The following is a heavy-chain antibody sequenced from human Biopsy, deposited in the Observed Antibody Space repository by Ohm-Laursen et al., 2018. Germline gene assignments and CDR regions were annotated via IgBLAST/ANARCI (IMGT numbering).Heavy chain of an antibody. CDR2: ISDGGTTI. CDR1: GFPFSDYY. CDR3: ARGMRSSGWPYFDS. Sequence: SLRLSCAAFGFPFSDYYMRWIRQAPGKGLDWVSYISDGGTTIYYADSVKGRFTISRDNAKKSLYLQMNSLRAEDTAIYYCARGMRSSGWPYFDSWGQGTLVTVSS. J-gene: IGHJ4*02. D-gene: IGHD6-19*01. V-gene: IGHV3-11*01.